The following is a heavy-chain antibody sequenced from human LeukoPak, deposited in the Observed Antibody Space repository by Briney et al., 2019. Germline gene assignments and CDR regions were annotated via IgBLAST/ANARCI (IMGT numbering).Heavy chain of an antibody. CDR1: GFTFSSYA. Sequence: GGSLRLSCAASGFTFSSYAMSWVRQAAGKGLEWVSSISGSGGSTYYADSVKGRFTISRDNSKNTLYLQMNSLRAEDTAVYYCAKDLNVCSSTSCYNWFDPWGQGTLVTVSS. CDR2: ISGSGGST. CDR3: AKDLNVCSSTSCYNWFDP. D-gene: IGHD2-2*01. V-gene: IGHV3-23*01. J-gene: IGHJ5*02.